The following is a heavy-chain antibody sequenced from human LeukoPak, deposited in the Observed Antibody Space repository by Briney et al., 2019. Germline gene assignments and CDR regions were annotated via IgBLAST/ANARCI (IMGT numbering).Heavy chain of an antibody. Sequence: GRSLRLSCAASGFTFSSYAMHWVRQAPGKGLEWAAVISYDGSNKYYADSVKGRFTISRDNSKNTLYLQMNSLRAEDTAVYYCARGVVPAAYRFDPWGQGTLVTVSS. CDR2: ISYDGSNK. CDR1: GFTFSSYA. J-gene: IGHJ5*02. CDR3: ARGVVPAAYRFDP. D-gene: IGHD2-2*01. V-gene: IGHV3-30-3*01.